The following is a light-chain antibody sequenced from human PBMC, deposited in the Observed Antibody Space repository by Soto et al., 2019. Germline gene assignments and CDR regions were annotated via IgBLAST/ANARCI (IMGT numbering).Light chain of an antibody. J-gene: IGLJ2*01. Sequence: QSALTQPASVSGSPGQSITISCTGTSSDVGGYNYVSWYQQHPGKAPKLMIYDVSMRPSGVSNRFSGSKSGTTASLTISGLQAEDEADYYCSSYTSSSTYVVFGGGTKLTVL. CDR3: SSYTSSSTYVV. CDR2: DVS. CDR1: SSDVGGYNY. V-gene: IGLV2-14*01.